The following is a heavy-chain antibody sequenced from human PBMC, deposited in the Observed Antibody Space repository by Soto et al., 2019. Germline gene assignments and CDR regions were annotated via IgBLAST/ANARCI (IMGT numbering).Heavy chain of an antibody. CDR3: ARDGGVLLWFGGGYGMDV. CDR2: IYYSGSP. D-gene: IGHD3-10*01. V-gene: IGHV4-31*03. J-gene: IGHJ6*02. Sequence: PSETLSLTCTVSGGSISSGGYYWSWIRQHPGKCLEWIGYIYYSGSPYYNPSLKSRVTISVDTSKNQFSLKLSSVTAADTAVYYCARDGGVLLWFGGGYGMDVWGQGTTVTVYS. CDR1: GGSISSGGYY.